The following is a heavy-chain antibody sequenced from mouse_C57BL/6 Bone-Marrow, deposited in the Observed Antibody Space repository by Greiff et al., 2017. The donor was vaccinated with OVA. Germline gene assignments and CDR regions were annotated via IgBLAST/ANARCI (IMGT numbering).Heavy chain of an antibody. D-gene: IGHD5-1-1*01. CDR1: GYSITSGYY. Sequence: ESGPGLVKPSQSLSLTCSVTGYSITSGYYWNWIRQFPGNKLEWMGYISYDGSNNYNPSLKNRISITRDTSKNQFFLKLNSVTTEDTATYYCARGGKYAWFAYWGQGTLVTVSA. V-gene: IGHV3-6*01. J-gene: IGHJ3*01. CDR2: ISYDGSN. CDR3: ARGGKYAWFAY.